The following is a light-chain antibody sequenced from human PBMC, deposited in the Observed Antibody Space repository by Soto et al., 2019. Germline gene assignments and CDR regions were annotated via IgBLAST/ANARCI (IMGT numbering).Light chain of an antibody. CDR2: SDD. CDR1: TSNIGSNA. CDR3: AAWADGLNGYV. J-gene: IGLJ1*01. Sequence: QSVLTQPPSASGTPGQRVTISCSGSTSNIGSNAVNWYHQYPGTAPKLLIYSDDQRPSDVPDRFSASKSGTSASLAISGLHSEDEADYYCAAWADGLNGYVFGTATKVTVL. V-gene: IGLV1-44*01.